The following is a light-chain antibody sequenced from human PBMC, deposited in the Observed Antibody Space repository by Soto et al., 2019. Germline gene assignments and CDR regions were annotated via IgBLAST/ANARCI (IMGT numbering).Light chain of an antibody. V-gene: IGKV3-15*01. CDR1: QSVGSA. Sequence: EIVMTQSPATLSVSPGERATLSCRASQSVGSALAWHQQKPGQAPRLLIYGASTRATGVPARFSGSGSGTEFTLTISSLQSEDFAVYYCQQYSDWPPMYTFGQGTKLEIK. CDR3: QQYSDWPPMYT. CDR2: GAS. J-gene: IGKJ2*01.